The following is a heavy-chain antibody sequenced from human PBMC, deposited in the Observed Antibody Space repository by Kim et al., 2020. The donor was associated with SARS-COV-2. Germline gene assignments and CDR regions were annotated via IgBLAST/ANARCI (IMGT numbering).Heavy chain of an antibody. CDR2: IYYSGST. J-gene: IGHJ5*02. V-gene: IGHV4-59*02. CDR3: ARCAGSYGPRRFDP. CDR1: GDSVSSYY. D-gene: IGHD3-10*02. Sequence: SETLSLTCSVSGDSVSSYYWSWIRQPPGGGLELIGFIYYSGSTNYNPSLKNRVSISVDTSNNQFSLKLSSVTAADTAVYYCARCAGSYGPRRFDPWGQGTLVTVSS.